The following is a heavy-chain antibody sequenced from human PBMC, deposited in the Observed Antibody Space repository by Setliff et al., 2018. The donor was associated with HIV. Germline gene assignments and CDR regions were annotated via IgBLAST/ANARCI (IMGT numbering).Heavy chain of an antibody. CDR1: GDSIGDYY. D-gene: IGHD3-10*01. Sequence: SETLSLTCTVSGDSIGDYYWNWIRQPAGKGLEWIGRVYASAYSNYNPSLKSRVTMSVDTSQNQFSLKLRSANAADTAVYYCARDWVTRSNYYGSGSPWYFDFWGRGISVTVSS. CDR2: VYASAYS. CDR3: ARDWVTRSNYYGSGSPWYFDF. V-gene: IGHV4-4*07. J-gene: IGHJ2*01.